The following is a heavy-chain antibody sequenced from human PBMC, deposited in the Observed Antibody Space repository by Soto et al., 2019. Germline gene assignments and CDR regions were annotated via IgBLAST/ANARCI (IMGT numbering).Heavy chain of an antibody. CDR2: IGSDGKT. V-gene: IGHV3-23*01. CDR1: GFTFSTYA. CDR3: VKDWTGSTCPCMDV. D-gene: IGHD2-2*01. Sequence: GGSLRLSCAASGFTFSTYAMAWVRQAPGKGPEWVSTIGSDGKTYYGDSVKGRFTISRDNSKTSLYLQMTSLRAQDTAVYYCVKDWTGSTCPCMDVWGQGTTVTVSS. J-gene: IGHJ6*02.